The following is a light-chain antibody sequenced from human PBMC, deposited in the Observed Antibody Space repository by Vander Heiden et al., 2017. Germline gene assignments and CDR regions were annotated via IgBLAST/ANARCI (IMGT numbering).Light chain of an antibody. CDR3: QAWDSSTVV. Sequence: SYDLTQPPSVSVSPGQTASLTCSGDKGGDNYACWYQQKPGQSPVLVIYQDSKRPSGIPERFSGSNSGNTATLTISGTQAMDEADYYCQAWDSSTVVFGGGTKLTVL. V-gene: IGLV3-1*01. J-gene: IGLJ2*01. CDR2: QDS. CDR1: KGGDNY.